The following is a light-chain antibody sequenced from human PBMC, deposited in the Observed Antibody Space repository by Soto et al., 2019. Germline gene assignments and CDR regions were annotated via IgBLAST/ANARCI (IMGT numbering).Light chain of an antibody. J-gene: IGKJ5*01. CDR2: AAS. CDR3: QQYAVSPIT. Sequence: ESVLTQSPGTLSLSPGEGTTLSCRASQTVFRNYLACYQQKPGQAPRLLIYAASSRASGVPDRFSGSGSGTDFTLTITRLGPEDFAVFYCQQYAVSPITFAQGTRLEIK. CDR1: QTVFRNY. V-gene: IGKV3-20*01.